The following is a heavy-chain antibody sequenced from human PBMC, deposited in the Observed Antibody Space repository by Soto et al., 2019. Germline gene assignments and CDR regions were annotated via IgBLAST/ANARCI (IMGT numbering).Heavy chain of an antibody. CDR3: AREKVARERLKLDY. J-gene: IGHJ4*02. D-gene: IGHD6-25*01. CDR2: IWYDGSNK. V-gene: IGHV3-33*01. CDR1: GFTFSSYG. Sequence: QVQLVESGGGVVQPGRSLRLSCAASGFTFSSYGMHWVRQAPGKGLEWVAVIWYDGSNKYYADSVKGRFTISRDNSKNTRYLEMNSLRAEDTAVYYCAREKVARERLKLDYWGQGTLVTVSS.